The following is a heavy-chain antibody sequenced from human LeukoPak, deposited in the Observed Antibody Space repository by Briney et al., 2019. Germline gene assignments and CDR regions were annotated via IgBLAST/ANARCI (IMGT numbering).Heavy chain of an antibody. CDR2: IFADGSTT. D-gene: IGHD6-13*01. Sequence: PGGSLRLSCVASEFNFFSYGMQWVRQAPGKGLVWVSRIFADGSTTSYADSVKGRFTVSRDNAKNTLYLQMDSLRAEDTAVYYCARRSPGIAAAGRIGIRVSYFDYWGQGTLVTVSS. V-gene: IGHV3-74*01. CDR3: ARRSPGIAAAGRIGIRVSYFDY. CDR1: EFNFFSYG. J-gene: IGHJ4*02.